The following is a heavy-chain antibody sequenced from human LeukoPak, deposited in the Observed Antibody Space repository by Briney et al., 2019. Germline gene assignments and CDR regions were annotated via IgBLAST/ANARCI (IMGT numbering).Heavy chain of an antibody. Sequence: PSGTLSLTCTVSGGSISSSSYYWGWIRQPPGKGLEWIGSIYYSGSTYYNPSLKSRVTISVDTSKNQFSLKLSCVTAADTAVYYCARGRENTIFGVVIAQSDYYFDYWGQGTLVTVSS. V-gene: IGHV4-39*07. CDR1: GGSISSSSYY. CDR3: ARGRENTIFGVVIAQSDYYFDY. J-gene: IGHJ4*02. CDR2: IYYSGST. D-gene: IGHD3-3*01.